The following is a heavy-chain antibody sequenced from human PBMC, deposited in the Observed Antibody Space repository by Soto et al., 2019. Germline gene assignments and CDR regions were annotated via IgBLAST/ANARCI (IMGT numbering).Heavy chain of an antibody. CDR2: IYYSGST. J-gene: IGHJ4*02. CDR3: ASGYDLAHLPGY. D-gene: IGHD5-12*01. Sequence: SETLSLTCTVSGGSISSYYWSWIRQPPGKGLEWIGYIYYSGSTNYNPSLKSRVTISVDTSKNQFSLKLSSVTAADTAVYYCASGYDLAHLPGYWGQGTLVTVSS. CDR1: GGSISSYY. V-gene: IGHV4-59*01.